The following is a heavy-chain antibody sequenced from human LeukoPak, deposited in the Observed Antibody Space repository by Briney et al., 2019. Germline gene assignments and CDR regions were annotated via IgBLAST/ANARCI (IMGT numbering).Heavy chain of an antibody. D-gene: IGHD3-22*01. CDR1: GFTFSNYN. Sequence: GGSLRLSCAASGFTFSNYNMNWVRQAPGKGLEWDSSISSSSSYIYYADSVKGRFTISRDNAKNSLDLQMNSLRAEETAVYYCTRGDYYDSSGYYVDAFDIWGQGTMVTVSS. J-gene: IGHJ3*02. V-gene: IGHV3-21*01. CDR2: ISSSSSYI. CDR3: TRGDYYDSSGYYVDAFDI.